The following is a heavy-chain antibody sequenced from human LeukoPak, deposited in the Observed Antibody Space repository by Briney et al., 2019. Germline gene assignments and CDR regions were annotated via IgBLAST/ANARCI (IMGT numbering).Heavy chain of an antibody. CDR2: ISDSGGSK. Sequence: GGSLRLSCAASGFTFSNYAIGCVRQAPGKGLEWDSSISDSGGSKYSADSVEGRFTISRDNSKNTLYLQMSSLRAEDTAVYYCAKDLWQQLAYILFDYWGQGTLVTVSS. CDR1: GFTFSNYA. J-gene: IGHJ4*02. V-gene: IGHV3-23*01. D-gene: IGHD6-13*01. CDR3: AKDLWQQLAYILFDY.